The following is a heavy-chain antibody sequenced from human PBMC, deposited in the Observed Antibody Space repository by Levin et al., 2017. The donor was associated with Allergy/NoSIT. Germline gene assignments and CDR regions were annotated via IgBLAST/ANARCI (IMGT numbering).Heavy chain of an antibody. J-gene: IGHJ3*01. Sequence: ASVKVSCKASGYTFTSHYMHWVRQAPGQGLEWMGIINPSGGSTSYAQKFQGRVTMTRDTSTSTVYMELSSLRSEDTAVYYCARDLGPVSDLLEWLLSTRTDACVLWGQGTMVTVSA. CDR3: ARDLGPVSDLLEWLLSTRTDACVL. CDR2: INPSGGST. CDR1: GYTFTSHY. V-gene: IGHV1-46*01. D-gene: IGHD3-3*01.